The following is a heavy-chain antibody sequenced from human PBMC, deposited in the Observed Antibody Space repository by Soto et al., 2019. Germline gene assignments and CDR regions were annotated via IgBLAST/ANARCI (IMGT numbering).Heavy chain of an antibody. V-gene: IGHV3-74*01. J-gene: IGHJ3*01. D-gene: IGHD3-16*01. CDR2: ISRDGSRT. Sequence: EVQLVESGGGLVQPGGSLRLSCAVSGFTFSTYWMHWFRQVPGKGLVWVSRISRDGSRTSYADSVKGRFTISRDNAKNTLYLEMVSLSLEESSVYFCVRDREFYYRRRYATPGDAFYVWGQVTVVSVSS. CDR1: GFTFSTYW. CDR3: VRDREFYYRRRYATPGDAFYV.